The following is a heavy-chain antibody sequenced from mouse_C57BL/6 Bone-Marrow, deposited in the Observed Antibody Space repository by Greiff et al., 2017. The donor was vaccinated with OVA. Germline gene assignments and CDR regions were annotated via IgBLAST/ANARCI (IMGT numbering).Heavy chain of an antibody. CDR1: GFSFNTYA. Sequence: EVQVEESGGGLVQPKGSLKLSCAASGFSFNTYAMHWVRQAPGKGLEWVARIRSKSNNYASYSAVSVKATFTISTDDSESMLYLQMNNLKTEDTAMYYCVRPSYDGYLYYAMDYWGQGTSVTVSS. J-gene: IGHJ4*01. CDR2: IRSKSNNYAS. CDR3: VRPSYDGYLYYAMDY. V-gene: IGHV10-1*01. D-gene: IGHD2-3*01.